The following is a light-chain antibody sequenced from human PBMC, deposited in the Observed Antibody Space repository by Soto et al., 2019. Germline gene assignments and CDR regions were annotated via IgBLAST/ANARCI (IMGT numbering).Light chain of an antibody. Sequence: QSVLTQPASVSGSPGQSITISCTGTSSDVGGYDYVSWYQQHPGKAPKLMIFDVTSRPSGVSNRFSGSKSGNTASLTISRLQAEDEADYYCSSYTTISTLVFGGGTQLTVL. J-gene: IGLJ2*01. CDR2: DVT. V-gene: IGLV2-14*01. CDR3: SSYTTISTLV. CDR1: SSDVGGYDY.